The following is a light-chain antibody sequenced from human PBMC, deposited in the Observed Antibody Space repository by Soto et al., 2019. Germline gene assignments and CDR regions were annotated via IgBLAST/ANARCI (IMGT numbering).Light chain of an antibody. V-gene: IGLV1-47*01. CDR1: SSNIGRNY. CDR2: KND. Sequence: QSVVSQPPSASETPGQRVTVSCSGNSSNIGRNYVYWYQQFPGTAPKLLIFKNDQRPSGVPDRFSGSKSGTSASLAISGLRSEDEADYYCATWDASLSGWVFGGGTKLTVL. CDR3: ATWDASLSGWV. J-gene: IGLJ3*02.